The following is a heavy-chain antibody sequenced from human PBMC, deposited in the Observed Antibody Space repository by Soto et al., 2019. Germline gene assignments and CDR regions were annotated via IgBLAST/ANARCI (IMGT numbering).Heavy chain of an antibody. CDR3: ARESVVVAAKVYYGMDV. CDR2: IYYSGST. V-gene: IGHV4-39*02. J-gene: IGHJ6*02. D-gene: IGHD2-15*01. CDR1: GGSISSSSYY. Sequence: SETLSLTCTVSGGSISSSSYYWGWIRQPPGKGLEWIGSIYYSGSTYYNPSLKSRVTISVDTSKNQFSLKLSSVTAADTAVYYCARESVVVAAKVYYGMDVWGQGTTVTVS.